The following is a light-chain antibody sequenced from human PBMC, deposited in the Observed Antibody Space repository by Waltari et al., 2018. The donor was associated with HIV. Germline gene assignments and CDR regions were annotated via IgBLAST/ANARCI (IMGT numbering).Light chain of an antibody. CDR3: SSYTSSSTLV. CDR2: DVS. J-gene: IGLJ1*01. Sequence: QSALTQPASVSGSPGQSITISCTGTSSDVGGYHYVSWFQQHPGKAPQLMIYDVSNRPSGVSNRFSGSKSGNTASLTISGLQAEDEADYYCSSYTSSSTLVFGTGTKVTVL. CDR1: SSDVGGYHY. V-gene: IGLV2-14*03.